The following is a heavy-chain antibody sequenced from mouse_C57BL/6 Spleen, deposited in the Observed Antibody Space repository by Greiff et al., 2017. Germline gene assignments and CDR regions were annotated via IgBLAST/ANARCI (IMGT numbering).Heavy chain of an antibody. V-gene: IGHV5-17*01. CDR2: ISSGSSTI. CDR3: ARDSYGSRPTWFAY. J-gene: IGHJ3*01. D-gene: IGHD1-1*01. Sequence: EVQLVESGGGLVKPGGSLKLSCAASGFTFSDYGMHWVRQAPEKGLEWVAYISSGSSTIYYADTVKGRFTISRDNAKNTLFLQMTSLRSEDTAMYYCARDSYGSRPTWFAYWGQGTLVTVSA. CDR1: GFTFSDYG.